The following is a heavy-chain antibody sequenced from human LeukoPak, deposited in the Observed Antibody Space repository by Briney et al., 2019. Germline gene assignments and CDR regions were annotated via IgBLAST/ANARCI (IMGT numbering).Heavy chain of an antibody. CDR3: ARAGHNGYEIDY. D-gene: IGHD5-12*01. CDR2: IDYSGST. CDR1: GGSIHTYY. Sequence: SETLSLTCTVSGGSIHTYYWSWIRQSPGKALEWIGYIDYSGSTNYNPSLRSRVTMSIDTSKNQFSLKLTSVTAADTAVYYCARAGHNGYEIDYWGQGTLLTVSS. V-gene: IGHV4-59*01. J-gene: IGHJ4*02.